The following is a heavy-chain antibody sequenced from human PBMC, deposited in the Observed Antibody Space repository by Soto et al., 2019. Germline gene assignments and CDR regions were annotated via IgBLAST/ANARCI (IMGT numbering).Heavy chain of an antibody. J-gene: IGHJ4*02. CDR1: GFSLTTSGVG. CDR2: IYWDDDK. CDR3: AHRVLRAVFGLVTTTAIYFDF. Sequence: QITLNEPGPTVVKPTETLTLTCTFSGFSLTTSGVGVGWVRQSPGKAPEWLVFIYWDDDKRYSTSLKSRLTITKDTSKNQVVLTMANVDPADTATYYCAHRVLRAVFGLVTTTAIYFDFWGQGTPVVVSS. D-gene: IGHD3-3*01. V-gene: IGHV2-5*02.